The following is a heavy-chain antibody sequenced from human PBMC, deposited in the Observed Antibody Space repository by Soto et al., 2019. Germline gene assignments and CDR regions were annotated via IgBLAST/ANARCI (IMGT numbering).Heavy chain of an antibody. CDR1: GYTFTTYY. CDR3: AMLWREIGPEFDH. Sequence: QGQLVQSGAEVKKPGASVKVSCKASGYTFTTYYIHWMRQAPGQGLEWMGMFNPYTGGTRYAHKFQGRVTKNGYTSTRTGYMELSRLGSDDTTEYYCAMLWREIGPEFDHWGQGTLVTVSS. CDR2: FNPYTGGT. D-gene: IGHD2-21*01. J-gene: IGHJ5*02. V-gene: IGHV1-46*01.